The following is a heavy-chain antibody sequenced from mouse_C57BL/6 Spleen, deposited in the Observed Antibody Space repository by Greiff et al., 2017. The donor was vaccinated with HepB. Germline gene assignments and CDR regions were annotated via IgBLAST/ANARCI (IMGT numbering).Heavy chain of an antibody. J-gene: IGHJ3*01. CDR1: GFTFTDYY. D-gene: IGHD3-1*01. V-gene: IGHV7-3*01. Sequence: EVQLVESGGGLVQPGGSLSLSCAASGFTFTDYYMSWVRQPPGKALEWLGFIRNKANGYTTEYSASVKGRFTISRDNSQSILYLQMNALRAEDSATYYCARSPSSAWFAYWGQGTLVTVSA. CDR3: ARSPSSAWFAY. CDR2: IRNKANGYTT.